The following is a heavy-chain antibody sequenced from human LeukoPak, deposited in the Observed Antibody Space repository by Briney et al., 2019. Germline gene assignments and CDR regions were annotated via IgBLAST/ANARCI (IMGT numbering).Heavy chain of an antibody. D-gene: IGHD3-16*01. V-gene: IGHV1-2*02. Sequence: ASVKVSCKASGYTFTGYYMHWVRQAPGQGLEWMGWINPNSGGTNYAQKFQGRVTMTRDTSISTAYMELSGLRSDDTAVYYCARLGTHYHFTFGGLSPDYWGQGTLVTVSS. CDR3: ARLGTHYHFTFGGLSPDY. CDR1: GYTFTGYY. J-gene: IGHJ4*02. CDR2: INPNSGGT.